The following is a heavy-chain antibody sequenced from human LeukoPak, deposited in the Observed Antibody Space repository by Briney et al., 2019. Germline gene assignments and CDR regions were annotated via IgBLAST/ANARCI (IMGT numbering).Heavy chain of an antibody. CDR2: IYYSGST. V-gene: IGHV4-34*01. CDR3: ARNRYYYGSGTYGVPNWSDP. J-gene: IGHJ5*02. Sequence: ASETLSLTCAVYGGSFSGYYWSWIRQPPGKGLKWIGSIYYSGSTYYNPSLKSRVTISVDTSKNQFSLKLSSVTAADTAVYYCARNRYYYGSGTYGVPNWSDPWGQGTLVTVSS. CDR1: GGSFSGYY. D-gene: IGHD3-10*01.